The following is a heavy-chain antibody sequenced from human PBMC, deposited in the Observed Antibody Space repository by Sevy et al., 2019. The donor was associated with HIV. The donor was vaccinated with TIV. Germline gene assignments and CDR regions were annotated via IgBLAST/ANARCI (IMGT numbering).Heavy chain of an antibody. Sequence: GGSLRLSCAASGFTFSSYAMHWVRQAPGKGLEWVAVISYDGSNKYYADSVKGRFTISRDNSKNTLYLQMNSLRAEDTAVYYCAREGGWYGSGSYTLYSSFDYWGQGTLVTVSS. CDR2: ISYDGSNK. J-gene: IGHJ4*02. D-gene: IGHD3-10*01. CDR3: AREGGWYGSGSYTLYSSFDY. CDR1: GFTFSSYA. V-gene: IGHV3-30-3*01.